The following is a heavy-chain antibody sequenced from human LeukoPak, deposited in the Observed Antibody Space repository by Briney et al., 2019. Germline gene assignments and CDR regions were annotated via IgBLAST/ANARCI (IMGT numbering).Heavy chain of an antibody. V-gene: IGHV3-21*01. CDR1: GFTFSTYS. CDR2: ISDSRRYM. D-gene: IGHD4-17*01. CDR3: ARDPHNNGEDYYFDC. J-gene: IGHJ4*02. Sequence: GGSLRLSCAASGFTFSTYSMTWVRQAPGRGLEWVSSISDSRRYMYYADSVKGRFTISRDNAKNSLYLQMNSLRAEETAVYYCARDPHNNGEDYYFDCWGQGTLVTVSS.